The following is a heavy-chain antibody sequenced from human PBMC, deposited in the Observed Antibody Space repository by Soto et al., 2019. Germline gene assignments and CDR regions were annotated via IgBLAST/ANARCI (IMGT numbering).Heavy chain of an antibody. CDR3: AIPRSRGYYYMDV. D-gene: IGHD3-10*01. J-gene: IGHJ6*03. CDR2: IYYSGST. V-gene: IGHV4-39*01. Sequence: SETLSLTCTVSGGSISSSSYYWGWIRQPPGKGLEWIGSIYYSGSTYYNPSLKSRVTISVDTSKNQFSLKLSSVTAADTAVYYCAIPRSRGYYYMDVWGKGTTVTVSS. CDR1: GGSISSSSYY.